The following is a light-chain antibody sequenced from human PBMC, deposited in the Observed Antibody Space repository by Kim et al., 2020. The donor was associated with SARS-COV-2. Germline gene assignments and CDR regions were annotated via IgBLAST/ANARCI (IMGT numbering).Light chain of an antibody. CDR1: KLGDEY. V-gene: IGLV3-1*01. CDR3: QAWDSSTWV. Sequence: VAQGQTATFTGAGVKLGDEYVYWYQQRPGQAPVLVIYRDPTRPSGIPERFSGSNSGNTATLTISGTQAMAEDDYYCQAWDSSTWVFGGGTQLTVL. CDR2: RDP. J-gene: IGLJ3*02.